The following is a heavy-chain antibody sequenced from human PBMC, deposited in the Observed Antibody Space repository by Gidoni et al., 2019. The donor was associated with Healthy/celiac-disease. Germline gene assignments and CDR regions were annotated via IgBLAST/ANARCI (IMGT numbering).Heavy chain of an antibody. CDR2: IYYSGST. Sequence: QVQLQESGPGLVKPSETLSLTCTVSGGSVRSGSYYWSWIRQPPGQGLEWIGYIYYSGSTNYNPSLKSRVTISVDTSKNQFSLKLSSVTAADTAVYYCARGVGRITIFGVVTYGMDVWGQGTTVTVSS. CDR1: GGSVRSGSYY. V-gene: IGHV4-61*01. CDR3: ARGVGRITIFGVVTYGMDV. J-gene: IGHJ6*02. D-gene: IGHD3-3*01.